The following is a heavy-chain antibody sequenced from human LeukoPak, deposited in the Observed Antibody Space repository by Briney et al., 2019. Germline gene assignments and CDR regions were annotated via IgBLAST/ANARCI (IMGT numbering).Heavy chain of an antibody. D-gene: IGHD5-12*01. V-gene: IGHV4-59*01. CDR3: ARVVYSGYDFRGAMDV. J-gene: IGHJ6*03. Sequence: SETLSLTCTISGGSISSYYWSWIRQPPGKGLEWIGYIYYTGSTNHNPSLKSRVTISVDTSKHQFSLKLSSVTAADTAVYYCARVVYSGYDFRGAMDVWGKGTTVTVSS. CDR1: GGSISSYY. CDR2: IYYTGST.